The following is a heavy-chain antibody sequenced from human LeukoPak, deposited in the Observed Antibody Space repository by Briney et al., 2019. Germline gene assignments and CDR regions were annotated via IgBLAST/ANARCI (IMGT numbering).Heavy chain of an antibody. V-gene: IGHV4-59*01. CDR3: ARDPSAFAGAFDV. CDR1: GGSMNSYY. Sequence: SETLSLTCSVSGGSMNSYYWSWIRQPPGKGLEWIGYIYYSGSTNYNPSLKSRVTLSVDMSKNQFSLNLSSVTAADTAVYYCARDPSAFAGAFDVWGQGTMLTVSS. CDR2: IYYSGST. D-gene: IGHD1-26*01. J-gene: IGHJ3*01.